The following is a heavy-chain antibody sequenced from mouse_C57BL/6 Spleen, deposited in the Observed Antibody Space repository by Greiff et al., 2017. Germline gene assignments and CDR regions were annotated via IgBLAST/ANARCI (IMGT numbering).Heavy chain of an antibody. V-gene: IGHV14-3*01. Sequence: VQLQQSVAELVRPGASVKLSCTASGFNIKNTYMHWVKQRPEQGLEWIGRIDPANGNTKSAPKFQGKATITADTSSNTAYLQLSSLTSEDTAIYYCSYYYGSSLYYFDYWGQGTTRTVAS. CDR1: GFNIKNTY. CDR2: IDPANGNT. CDR3: SYYYGSSLYYFDY. D-gene: IGHD1-1*01. J-gene: IGHJ2*01.